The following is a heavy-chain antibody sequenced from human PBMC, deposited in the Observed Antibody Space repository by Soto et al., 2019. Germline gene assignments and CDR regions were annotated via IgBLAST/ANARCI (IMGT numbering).Heavy chain of an antibody. V-gene: IGHV1-18*01. CDR2: ISGYDGHT. CDR1: GYTFTTYG. CDR3: AREGEMPYYYYGLDV. D-gene: IGHD1-26*01. J-gene: IGHJ6*02. Sequence: ASVKVSCKASGYTFTTYGITWVRQAPGQGLEWMGWISGYDGHTKYAQKFQGRIIMTTDTSTSTVYMDLRSLRSDDTAVYYCAREGEMPYYYYGLDVWAQGNTVPVSS.